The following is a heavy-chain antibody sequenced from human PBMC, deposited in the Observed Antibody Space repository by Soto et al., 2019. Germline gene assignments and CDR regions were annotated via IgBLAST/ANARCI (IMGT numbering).Heavy chain of an antibody. D-gene: IGHD1-7*01. J-gene: IGHJ4*02. CDR3: GGGWAVLNWNLGGVFCL. V-gene: IGHV1-69*02. CDR1: GGTFTTYA. CDR2: IIPLLGKA. Sequence: QVQLVQSGSEVKTPGSSVRVSCKASGGTFTTYAISWVRQAPGQGLAWMGRIIPLLGKAEYVEKFQGRVTEAGEQVTSKGYMEVTSLRFEGTGFFYLGGGWAVLNWNLGGVFCLWGQGTLVTVSS.